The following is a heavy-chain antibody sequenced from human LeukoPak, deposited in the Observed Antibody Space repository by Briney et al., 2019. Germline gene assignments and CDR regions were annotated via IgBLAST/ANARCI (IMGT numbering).Heavy chain of an antibody. J-gene: IGHJ4*02. V-gene: IGHV4-39*02. CDR1: GGSISSNYY. CDR3: ARARGRYIDFLDY. Sequence: PSETLSLTRTVSGGSISSNYYWGWIRQPPGKGLEWIVSFFYSGSTYYNPPLKSRVTISVDTSKNQFSLRLSSVTAADTAVYYCARARGRYIDFLDYWGQGTLIIVSS. CDR2: FFYSGST. D-gene: IGHD3-9*01.